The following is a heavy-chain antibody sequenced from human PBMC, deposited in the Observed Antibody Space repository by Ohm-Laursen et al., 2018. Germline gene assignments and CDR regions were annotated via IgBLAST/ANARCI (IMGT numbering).Heavy chain of an antibody. CDR3: ARAYCGGDCYYDAFDI. CDR1: GYTFTSYD. J-gene: IGHJ3*02. D-gene: IGHD2-21*02. Sequence: ASVKVSCKASGYTFTSYDINWVRQAPGQGLEWMGWINPNSGGTNYAQKFQGRVTMTRDTSISTAYMELSRLRSDDTAVYYCARAYCGGDCYYDAFDIWGQGTMVTVSS. V-gene: IGHV1-2*02. CDR2: INPNSGGT.